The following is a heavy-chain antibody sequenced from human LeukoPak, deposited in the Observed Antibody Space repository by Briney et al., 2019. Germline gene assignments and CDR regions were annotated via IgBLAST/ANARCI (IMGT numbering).Heavy chain of an antibody. J-gene: IGHJ4*02. Sequence: GGSLRLSWAASGFTVSSNYMSWVRQAPGKGLEWVSVIYSGGSTYYADSVKGRFTISRDNSKNTLYLQMNSLRAEDTAVYYCAREKGIAVAGHFDYWGQGTLVTVSS. CDR3: AREKGIAVAGHFDY. CDR1: GFTVSSNY. V-gene: IGHV3-66*01. CDR2: IYSGGST. D-gene: IGHD6-19*01.